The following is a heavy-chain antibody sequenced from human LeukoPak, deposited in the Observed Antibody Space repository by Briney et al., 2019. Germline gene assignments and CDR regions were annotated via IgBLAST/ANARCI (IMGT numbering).Heavy chain of an antibody. Sequence: SETLSLTCTVSGGSMTGYYWRWIRQPPGKGLEWIGNIYSGGSTKYNPSLESRVTISIDTSKRQFSLDLSSVTAADTAVYYCARRVAATGMVDSWGQGTLVTDSS. CDR2: IYSGGST. CDR3: ARRVAATGMVDS. J-gene: IGHJ4*02. D-gene: IGHD6-25*01. V-gene: IGHV4-4*09. CDR1: GGSMTGYY.